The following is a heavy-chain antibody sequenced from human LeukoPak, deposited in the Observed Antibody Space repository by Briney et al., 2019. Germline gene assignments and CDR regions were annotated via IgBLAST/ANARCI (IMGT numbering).Heavy chain of an antibody. CDR2: IYTSGST. V-gene: IGHV4-4*07. CDR3: ARGGTPQYSSGWYWFDP. D-gene: IGHD6-19*01. CDR1: GGSISSYY. J-gene: IGHJ5*02. Sequence: SGTLSLTCTVSGGSISSYYWSWIRQPAGKGLEWIGRIYTSGSTNYNPSLKSRVTMSVDTSKNQFSLKLSSVTAADTAVYYCARGGTPQYSSGWYWFDPWGQGTLVTVSS.